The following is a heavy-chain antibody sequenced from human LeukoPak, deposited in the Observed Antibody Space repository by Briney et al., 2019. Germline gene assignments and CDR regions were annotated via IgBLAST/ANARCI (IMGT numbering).Heavy chain of an antibody. Sequence: GASVKVSCKASGYTFTSFGITWVRQAPGQGLEWMGWISVHNGNTNYAQNLRGRVTMTTDTSTSAAYMELRSLRSDDTAVYYCARAVTGHSSSWFNWFDPWGQGTLVTVSS. CDR1: GYTFTSFG. V-gene: IGHV1-18*01. J-gene: IGHJ5*02. CDR3: ARAVTGHSSSWFNWFDP. CDR2: ISVHNGNT. D-gene: IGHD6-13*01.